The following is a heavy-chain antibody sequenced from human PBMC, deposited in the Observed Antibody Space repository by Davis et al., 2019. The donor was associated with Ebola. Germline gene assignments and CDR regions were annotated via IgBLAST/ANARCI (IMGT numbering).Heavy chain of an antibody. CDR3: ARASVRYYYGSGSFYYYYVMDV. CDR1: GGTFSSYA. Sequence: AASVKVSCKASGGTFSSYAISWVRQAPGQGLEWMGGIIPIFGTANYAQKFQGRVTITADESTSTAYMELSSLRSEDTAVYYCARASVRYYYGSGSFYYYYVMDVWGQGTTVTVSS. J-gene: IGHJ6*02. D-gene: IGHD3-10*01. V-gene: IGHV1-69*13. CDR2: IIPIFGTA.